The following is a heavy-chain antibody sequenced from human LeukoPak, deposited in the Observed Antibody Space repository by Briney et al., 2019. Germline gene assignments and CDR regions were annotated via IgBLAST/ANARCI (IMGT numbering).Heavy chain of an antibody. Sequence: GGSLRLSCVASGFTFSSYSMNWVRQAPGKGLEWVSYISSSSSTIYYADSVKGRFTISRDNAKNSLYLQMNSLRAEDTAVYYCARDQQWLEDDYWGQGTLVTVSS. CDR1: GFTFSSYS. CDR3: ARDQQWLEDDY. CDR2: ISSSSSTI. D-gene: IGHD6-19*01. V-gene: IGHV3-48*04. J-gene: IGHJ4*02.